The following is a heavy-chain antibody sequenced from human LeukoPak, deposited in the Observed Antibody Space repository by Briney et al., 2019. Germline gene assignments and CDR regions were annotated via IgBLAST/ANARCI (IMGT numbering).Heavy chain of an antibody. V-gene: IGHV3-23*01. J-gene: IGHJ5*02. CDR3: TKDPNGDYIGAFDP. CDR2: ITGGHYST. D-gene: IGHD4-17*01. Sequence: GGSLRLSCAASGFSFSSFAMTWVRQSPGKGLEWVSSITGGHYSTYNTDSVKGRFAISRDNSKNTLYLQMNSLRADDTAIYYCTKDPNGDYIGAFDPWGQGTLVTVSS. CDR1: GFSFSSFA.